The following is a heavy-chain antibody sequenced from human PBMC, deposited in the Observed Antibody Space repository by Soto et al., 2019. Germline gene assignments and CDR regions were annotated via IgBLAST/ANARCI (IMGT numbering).Heavy chain of an antibody. J-gene: IGHJ6*03. CDR3: ARLRVTTPLDPYYYYYCMDV. CDR2: IYPGDSDT. CDR1: GYSFTSSW. Sequence: GASLKISCKGSGYSFTSSWIGWVRQMPGKGLEWMGIIYPGDSDTRYSPSFQGQVTISADKSISTAYLQWSSLKASDTAMYYCARLRVTTPLDPYYYYYCMDVWGKGTTVTVSS. D-gene: IGHD4-17*01. V-gene: IGHV5-51*01.